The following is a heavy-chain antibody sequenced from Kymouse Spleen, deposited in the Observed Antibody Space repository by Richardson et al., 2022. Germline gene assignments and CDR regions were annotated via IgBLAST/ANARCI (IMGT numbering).Heavy chain of an antibody. Sequence: QLQLQESGPGLVKPSETLSLTCTVSGGSISSSSYYWGWIRQPPGKGLEWIGSIYYSGSTYYNPSLKSRVTISVDTSKNQFSLKLSSVTAADTAVYYCARHYYGSGSYYNLRRDYWGQGTLVTVSS. D-gene: IGHD3-10*01. CDR1: GGSISSSSYY. CDR3: ARHYYGSGSYYNLRRDY. J-gene: IGHJ4*02. V-gene: IGHV4-39*01. CDR2: IYYSGST.